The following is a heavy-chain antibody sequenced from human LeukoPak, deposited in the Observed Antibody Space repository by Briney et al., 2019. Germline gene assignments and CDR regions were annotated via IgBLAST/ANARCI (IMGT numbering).Heavy chain of an antibody. D-gene: IGHD3-3*01. Sequence: SETLSLACTGSTCSICSYFWSWIRHPAGKGLEWIVSTYTSETTNYHPSLKSRITMTVTSSNTQFSLNCSSMTAADTAVYYWAREGVTIGGRGLDYWGQGALVTVSS. CDR3: AREGVTIGGRGLDY. V-gene: IGHV4-4*07. CDR1: TCSICSYF. J-gene: IGHJ4*02. CDR2: TYTSETT.